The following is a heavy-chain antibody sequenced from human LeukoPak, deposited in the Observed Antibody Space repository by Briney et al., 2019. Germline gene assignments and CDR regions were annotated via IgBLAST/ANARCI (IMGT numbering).Heavy chain of an antibody. J-gene: IGHJ6*02. Sequence: GGPLRLPFAAPGFTLRSNAMAWAPRPPGKGRGWVQPFIGSGGSHSSADSVKGRFTISRDNSKNTLYLQMNSLRAEDTAVYYCARAGQPVDSSGWYRHLDYYYYGMDVWGQGTTVTVSS. D-gene: IGHD6-19*01. V-gene: IGHV3-23*01. CDR3: ARAGQPVDSSGWYRHLDYYYYGMDV. CDR1: GFTLRSNA. CDR2: FIGSGGSH.